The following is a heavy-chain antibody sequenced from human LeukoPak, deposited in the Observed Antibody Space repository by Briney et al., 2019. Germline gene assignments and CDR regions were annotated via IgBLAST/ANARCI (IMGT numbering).Heavy chain of an antibody. CDR3: AKLGYCSSSSCYGEYYFDY. CDR1: GFTFSNYE. CDR2: ISLSASTI. V-gene: IGHV3-48*03. D-gene: IGHD2-2*01. Sequence: GGSLRLSCAASGFTFSNYEMNWVRQAPGKGLDGVSYISLSASTIYFADSVKGRFTISRDNAKNSLYLQMNSLRGEDTAVYYCAKLGYCSSSSCYGEYYFDYWGQGTLVTVSS. J-gene: IGHJ4*02.